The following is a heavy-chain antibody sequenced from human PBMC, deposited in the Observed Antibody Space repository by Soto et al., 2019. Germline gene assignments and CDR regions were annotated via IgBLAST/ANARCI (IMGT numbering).Heavy chain of an antibody. CDR3: ARGRFSSSWRLDY. V-gene: IGHV1-18*04. CDR1: AYAFNTYS. CDR2: IFPYTGDT. J-gene: IGHJ4*02. D-gene: IGHD6-13*01. Sequence: ASVKVSCKSSAYAFNTYSINWVRQAPGQGLEWMGSIFPYTGDTHYAQNLQGRFTMTRDTSTNTAYMELASLQFDDTAVYYCARGRFSSSWRLDYWGQGTLVTVSS.